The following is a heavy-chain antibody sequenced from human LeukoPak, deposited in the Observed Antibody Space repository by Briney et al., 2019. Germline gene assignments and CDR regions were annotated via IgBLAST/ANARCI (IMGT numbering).Heavy chain of an antibody. D-gene: IGHD3-22*01. Sequence: SVKVSCKASGGTFSSYAISWVRQAPGQGLEWMGGIIPIFGTANYAQKFQGRVTITADESTSTAYMELSSLRSEDTAVYYCANYDSSGYYYGGFDYWGQGTLVTVSS. CDR3: ANYDSSGYYYGGFDY. CDR1: GGTFSSYA. CDR2: IIPIFGTA. V-gene: IGHV1-69*13. J-gene: IGHJ4*02.